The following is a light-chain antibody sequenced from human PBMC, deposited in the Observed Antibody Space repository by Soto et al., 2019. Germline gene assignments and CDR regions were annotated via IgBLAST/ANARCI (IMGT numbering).Light chain of an antibody. V-gene: IGLV1-40*01. Sequence: QALVTQPPSGSGAPGQRVTISCTGSSSNIGAGYDVHWYQQLPGTAPKLLIYGNSNRPSGVPDRFSGSKSGTSASLAITGLQAEDEADYSCQSYDSSLSGWVFGGGTQLTVL. CDR2: GNS. CDR1: SSNIGAGYD. CDR3: QSYDSSLSGWV. J-gene: IGLJ3*02.